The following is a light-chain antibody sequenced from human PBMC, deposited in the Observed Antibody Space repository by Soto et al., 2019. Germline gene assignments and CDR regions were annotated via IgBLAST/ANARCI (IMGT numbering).Light chain of an antibody. CDR1: QSVRYN. Sequence: EIVLTQSPATLSVSPGERATLSCRASQSVRYNLACYQQIPGQAPRLLIYDASTRAAGIPAMFSGGGSGSEFTLIISRLQSEDVAVFYWQQYHTWPYTFGLGTKLEI. V-gene: IGKV3-15*01. J-gene: IGKJ2*01. CDR3: QQYHTWPYT. CDR2: DAS.